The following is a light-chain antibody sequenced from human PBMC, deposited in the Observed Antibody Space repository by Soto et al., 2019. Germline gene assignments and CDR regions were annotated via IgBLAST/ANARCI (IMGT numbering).Light chain of an antibody. CDR1: SSDVASYYY. CDR3: CSYAGTYSIV. V-gene: IGLV2-11*01. J-gene: IGLJ2*01. Sequence: QSVLTQPRSVSGSPGQPVAISCTGTSSDVASYYYVSWYQQHPGKAPKLMIYDVNQRPSGVPDRFSGSKSGNTASLTISGLQAEDEAGYDCCSYAGTYSIVFGGGPKLTVL. CDR2: DVN.